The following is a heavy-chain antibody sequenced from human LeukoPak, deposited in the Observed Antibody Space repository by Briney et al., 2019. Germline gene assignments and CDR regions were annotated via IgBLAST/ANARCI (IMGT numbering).Heavy chain of an antibody. CDR2: ISSSSSTI. D-gene: IGHD1-26*01. Sequence: PGGSLRLSCAASGFTFSSYSMNWVRQAPGKGLEWVSYISSSSSTIYYADSVKGRFTISRDNAKNSLYLQMNSLRAEDTAVYYCARKRSVGATYYFDYWGQGTLVTVSS. J-gene: IGHJ4*02. CDR3: ARKRSVGATYYFDY. CDR1: GFTFSSYS. V-gene: IGHV3-48*01.